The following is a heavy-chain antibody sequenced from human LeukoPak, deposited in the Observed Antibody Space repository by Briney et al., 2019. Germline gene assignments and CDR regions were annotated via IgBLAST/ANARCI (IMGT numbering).Heavy chain of an antibody. CDR2: FDPEDGET. D-gene: IGHD2-8*01. CDR3: ATTKPGSYYYYGMDV. CDR1: GYTLTELS. V-gene: IGHV1-24*01. J-gene: IGHJ6*02. Sequence: ASVKVSCKVSGYTLTELSMHWVRQAPGKGLEWMGGFDPEDGETIYAQKSQGRVTMTEDTSTDTAYMELSSLRSEDTAVYYCATTKPGSYYYYGMDVWGQGTTVTVSS.